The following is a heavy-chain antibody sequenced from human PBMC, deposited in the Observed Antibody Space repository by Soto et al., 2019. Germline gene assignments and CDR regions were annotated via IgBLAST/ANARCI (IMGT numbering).Heavy chain of an antibody. CDR2: ISAYNGNT. Sequence: QVQLVQSGAEVKKPGASVKVSCKASGYTFTSYGISWVRQAPGQWLEWMGWISAYNGNTNYAQKLQGRVTMTIDTSTSTGYMELRSLRSDDTAVYYCARDDNYDFGSGYYPGGYFQHWGKGTLVTVSS. D-gene: IGHD3-3*01. CDR3: ARDDNYDFGSGYYPGGYFQH. V-gene: IGHV1-18*01. J-gene: IGHJ1*01. CDR1: GYTFTSYG.